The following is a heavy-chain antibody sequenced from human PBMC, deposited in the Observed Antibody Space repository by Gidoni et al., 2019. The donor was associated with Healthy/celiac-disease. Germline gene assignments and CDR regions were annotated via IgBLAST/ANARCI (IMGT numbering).Heavy chain of an antibody. V-gene: IGHV5-51*01. CDR2: IYPGDSDT. CDR1: GYSFTRYW. J-gene: IGHJ2*01. D-gene: IGHD3-22*01. Sequence: VQLVQSGAEVKKPGEYLKISCKGSGYSFTRYWIGWVRQMPGKGLEWMGIIYPGDSDTRYSPSFQGQVTISADKSISTAYLQWSSLKASDTAMYYCARAYDSSGYYDYWYFDLWGRGTLVTVSS. CDR3: ARAYDSSGYYDYWYFDL.